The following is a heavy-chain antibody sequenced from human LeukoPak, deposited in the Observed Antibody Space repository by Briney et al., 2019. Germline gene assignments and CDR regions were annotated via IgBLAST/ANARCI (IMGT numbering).Heavy chain of an antibody. CDR1: RGPITSGSYY. CDR3: ESLHLGYYYMDV. CDR2: VHTSGST. D-gene: IGHD7-27*01. Sequence: PSQTLSLTCTVSRGPITSGSYYWSWIRQPAGKGLEWIGRVHTSGSTNYNPSLESRVTISINTSKNQFSLKLSPVTAADTAVYYCESLHLGYYYMDVWGKGTAVTISS. J-gene: IGHJ6*03. V-gene: IGHV4-61*02.